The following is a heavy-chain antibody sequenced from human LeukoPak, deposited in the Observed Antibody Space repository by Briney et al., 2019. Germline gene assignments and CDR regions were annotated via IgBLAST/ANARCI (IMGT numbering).Heavy chain of an antibody. V-gene: IGHV3-48*03. CDR2: ISSSGSTI. Sequence: GGSLRLSCAASGFTFSSYEMNWVRQAPGKGLERVSYISSSGSTIYYADSVKGRFTISRDNAKNSLYLQMNSLRAEDTAVYYCARQVAGTDYWGQGTLVTVSS. CDR1: GFTFSSYE. CDR3: ARQVAGTDY. D-gene: IGHD6-19*01. J-gene: IGHJ4*02.